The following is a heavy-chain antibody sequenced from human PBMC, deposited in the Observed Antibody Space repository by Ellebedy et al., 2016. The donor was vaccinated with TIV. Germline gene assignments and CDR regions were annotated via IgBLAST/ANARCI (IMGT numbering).Heavy chain of an antibody. CDR2: IWYDGSNK. D-gene: IGHD2-21*01. CDR1: GFTFSSYG. CDR3: ARDTRRRRRVIAYYYYYGMDV. Sequence: GESLKISCAASGFTFSSYGMHWVRQAPGKGLEWVAVIWYDGSNKYYADSVKGRFTISRDNSKNTLYLQMNSLRAEDTAVYYCARDTRRRRRVIAYYYYYGMDVWGQGTTVTVSS. J-gene: IGHJ6*02. V-gene: IGHV3-33*08.